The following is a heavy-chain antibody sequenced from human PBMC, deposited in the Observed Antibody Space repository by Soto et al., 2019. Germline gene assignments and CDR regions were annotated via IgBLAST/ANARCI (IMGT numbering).Heavy chain of an antibody. CDR3: ARSSGGNFGIIIEGSNWFDP. CDR2: INPHGGST. V-gene: IGHV1-46*01. D-gene: IGHD3-3*01. J-gene: IGHJ5*02. Sequence: QVRLVQSGAEVRRPGASVKVSCKAPGDTFTSYYLNWVRQAPGQGLEWMGVINPHGGSTKYAQKLQGRVIMTREKSRSTVYMELRSLRSDATAIYYCARSSGGNFGIIIEGSNWFDPWGQGTLVTVSS. CDR1: GDTFTSYY.